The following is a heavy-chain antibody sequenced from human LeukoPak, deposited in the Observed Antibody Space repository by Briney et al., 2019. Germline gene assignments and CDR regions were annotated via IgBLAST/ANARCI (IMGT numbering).Heavy chain of an antibody. CDR3: AKGTLGSCSGATCYDFDN. CDR2: ITGSGRDT. D-gene: IGHD2-2*01. V-gene: IGHV3-23*01. Sequence: GGSLRLSCAASGFTFSSYGMSWVRQAPGKRLEWVSSITGSGRDTYYAGSVRGRITISRDNSRNTLYLQMNGLRAEDTALYYCAKGTLGSCSGATCYDFDNWGQGTLVTVSS. CDR1: GFTFSSYG. J-gene: IGHJ4*02.